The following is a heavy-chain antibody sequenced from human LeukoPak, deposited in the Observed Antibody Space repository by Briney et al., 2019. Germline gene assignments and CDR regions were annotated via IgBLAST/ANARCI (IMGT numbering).Heavy chain of an antibody. V-gene: IGHV4-38-2*02. J-gene: IGHJ2*01. D-gene: IGHD3-10*01. CDR3: ARRGSHDWYFDL. CDR1: GYLISSGYY. Sequence: PSETLSLTCTVSGYLISSGYYWGWIRQSPGKGLEWIGSIFHTGITYYNPSLESRVTMSVDTSKNQLSLKLSSVTALDTAVYYCARRGSHDWYFDLWGRGTLVTVSS. CDR2: IFHTGIT.